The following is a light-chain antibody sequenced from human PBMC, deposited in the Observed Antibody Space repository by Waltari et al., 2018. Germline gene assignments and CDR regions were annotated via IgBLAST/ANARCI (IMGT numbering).Light chain of an antibody. Sequence: DIVMTQSPDSLAVSLGERATINCKSSQSILYSSNNKKYLAWYQQKPGQPPKLLIYWASTRGSGVPDRCSGSGSGTDFSLNISSLQAEDVAVYYCQQYYSTPYTFGQGTKLEIK. J-gene: IGKJ2*01. CDR3: QQYYSTPYT. V-gene: IGKV4-1*01. CDR2: WAS. CDR1: QSILYSSNNKKY.